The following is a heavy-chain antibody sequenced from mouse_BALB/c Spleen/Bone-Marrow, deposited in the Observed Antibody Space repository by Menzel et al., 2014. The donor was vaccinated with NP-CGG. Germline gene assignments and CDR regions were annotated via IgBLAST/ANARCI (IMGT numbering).Heavy chain of an antibody. D-gene: IGHD2-2*01. CDR1: GYTFTDYA. CDR3: ARSGYGYDWFAY. V-gene: IGHV1-67*01. Sequence: VKLVESGPELVRPGVSVKVSCKGSGYTFTDYAMHWVKQSHAKSLEWIGVISTYSGNTNYNQKFKGKATMTVDKPSSTAYMELARLTSEDSAIYYCARSGYGYDWFAYWGQGTLVTVSA. CDR2: ISTYSGNT. J-gene: IGHJ3*01.